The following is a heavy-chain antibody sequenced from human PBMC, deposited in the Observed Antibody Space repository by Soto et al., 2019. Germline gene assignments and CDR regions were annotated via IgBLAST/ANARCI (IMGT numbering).Heavy chain of an antibody. J-gene: IGHJ4*02. CDR2: ISAYNGNT. V-gene: IGHV1-18*01. CDR1: GYTFTSYG. Sequence: ASVKVSCKASGYTFTSYGISWVRQAPGQGLEWMGWISAYNGNTNYAQKLQGRVTMTTDTSTSTANMELRSLRSDDTAVYYCARDLFYYDSSGYYTPPPAGDFDYWGQGTLVTVSS. CDR3: ARDLFYYDSSGYYTPPPAGDFDY. D-gene: IGHD3-22*01.